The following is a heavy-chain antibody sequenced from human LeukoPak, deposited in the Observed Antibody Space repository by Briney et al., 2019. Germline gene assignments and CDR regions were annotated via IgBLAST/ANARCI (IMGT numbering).Heavy chain of an antibody. Sequence: GGSLRLSCAASGFTFSSYCMTWVRQAPGKGLEWVVNIKGDGSEKYYVDSVKGRFTISRDNAKNSLYLQMNSLRAEDTAVYYCARDPVYYFDSSGYYVYWGQGPPVTVSS. V-gene: IGHV3-7*01. D-gene: IGHD3-22*01. J-gene: IGHJ4*02. CDR2: IKGDGSEK. CDR1: GFTFSSYC. CDR3: ARDPVYYFDSSGYYVY.